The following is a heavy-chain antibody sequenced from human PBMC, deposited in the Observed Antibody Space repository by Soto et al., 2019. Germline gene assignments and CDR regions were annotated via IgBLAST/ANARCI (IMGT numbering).Heavy chain of an antibody. CDR3: ARDLYFGAGDAIDI. CDR1: GFTFSGFL. CDR2: ITYDGRND. Sequence: SLRLSCAASGFTFSGFLMHWVRQAPGKGLESVALITYDGRNDYYAESVKGRFSISRDNSKNTLYLQMNSLRPDDTAVYYCARDLYFGAGDAIDIWGQGTMVTVSS. D-gene: IGHD3-10*01. J-gene: IGHJ3*02. V-gene: IGHV3-30*04.